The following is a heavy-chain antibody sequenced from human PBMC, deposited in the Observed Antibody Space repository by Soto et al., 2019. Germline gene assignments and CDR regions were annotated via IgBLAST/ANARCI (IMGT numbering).Heavy chain of an antibody. D-gene: IGHD3-9*01. CDR3: ARKPIYHFFAGYYSVDY. J-gene: IGHJ4*02. CDR1: GGSFSDYY. Sequence: QVQLRQWGAGLLKPSETLSLTCAVFGGSFSDYYWTWIRQPPGKGLEWIGEINHSGTTSYNPSLKRRPTISVDTSNNQFSLKLSSVTAADTAVYYCARKPIYHFFAGYYSVDYWGQGTLVTVSS. CDR2: INHSGTT. V-gene: IGHV4-34*01.